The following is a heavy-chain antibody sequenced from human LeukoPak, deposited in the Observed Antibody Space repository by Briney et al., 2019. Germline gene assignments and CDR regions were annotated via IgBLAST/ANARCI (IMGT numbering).Heavy chain of an antibody. CDR2: ISSSSSTI. D-gene: IGHD3-16*01. Sequence: AGGSLRLSCAASGFTFSSYSMNWVRQAPGKGLEWVSYISSSSSTIYYADSVKGRFTISRDNAKNSLYLQMNSLRAEDTAVYYCARELPKFNYDYVWGSYGYWGQGTLVTVSS. V-gene: IGHV3-48*04. CDR1: GFTFSSYS. CDR3: ARELPKFNYDYVWGSYGY. J-gene: IGHJ4*02.